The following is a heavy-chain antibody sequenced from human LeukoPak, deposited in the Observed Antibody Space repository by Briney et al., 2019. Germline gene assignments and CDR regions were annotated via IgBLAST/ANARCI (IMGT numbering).Heavy chain of an antibody. Sequence: GGSLRLSCAASGFTFSSYAMSWVRQAPGKGLEWVSAISGNGGSTYYADSVKGRFTISRDNSNNTLYLEMNRLRTEDTAVYYCAKDEWEFLIDYWGQGTLVTVPS. V-gene: IGHV3-23*01. D-gene: IGHD1-26*01. CDR1: GFTFSSYA. CDR2: ISGNGGST. J-gene: IGHJ4*02. CDR3: AKDEWEFLIDY.